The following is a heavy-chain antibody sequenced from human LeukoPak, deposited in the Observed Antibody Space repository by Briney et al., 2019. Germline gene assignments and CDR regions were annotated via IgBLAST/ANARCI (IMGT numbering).Heavy chain of an antibody. V-gene: IGHV1-46*01. Sequence: VSVKVSCKASGYTFTSYYMHWVRQAPGQGLEWMGIINPSGGSTSYAQKFQGRVTMTRDTSTSTVYMELSSLRSEDTAVYYCASEGLRRDGSPPLDYWGQGTLVTVSS. CDR1: GYTFTSYY. J-gene: IGHJ4*02. CDR3: ASEGLRRDGSPPLDY. CDR2: INPSGGST. D-gene: IGHD5-24*01.